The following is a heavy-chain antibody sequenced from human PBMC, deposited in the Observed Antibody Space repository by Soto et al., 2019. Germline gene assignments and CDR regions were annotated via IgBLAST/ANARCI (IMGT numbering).Heavy chain of an antibody. J-gene: IGHJ4*02. D-gene: IGHD5-12*01. CDR1: GFTFSSYA. CDR2: ISGSGGST. CDR3: AKDPSRGYSGYGSRYFDD. V-gene: IGHV3-23*01. Sequence: GGSLRLSCAASGFTFSSYAMSWVRQAPGKGLEWVSAISGSGGSTYYAGSVKGRFTISRDKSKNTLYLQMNSVRAEDTAVYYCAKDPSRGYSGYGSRYFDDWGQGTRVTVSS.